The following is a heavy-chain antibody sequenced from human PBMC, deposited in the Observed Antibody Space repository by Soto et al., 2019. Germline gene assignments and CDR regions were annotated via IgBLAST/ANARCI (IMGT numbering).Heavy chain of an antibody. CDR1: GGSFSRYY. CDR3: ARGGGSNWYIDY. CDR2: INHRGST. D-gene: IGHD6-13*01. Sequence: PSETLSLTCAVYGGSFSRYYWSWIRQPPGKGLEWIGEINHRGSTNYNPSLKSRVTISIDTSKNQFSLKLSSVTAADTAVFYCARGGGSNWYIDYWGQGALVTVSS. V-gene: IGHV4-34*01. J-gene: IGHJ4*02.